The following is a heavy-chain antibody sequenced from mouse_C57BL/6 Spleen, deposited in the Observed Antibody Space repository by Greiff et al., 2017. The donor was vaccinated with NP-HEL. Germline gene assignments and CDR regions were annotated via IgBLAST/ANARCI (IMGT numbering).Heavy chain of an antibody. CDR3: ARMARTIN. V-gene: IGHV5-6-3*01. J-gene: IGHJ2*01. CDR2: INSNGGST. CDR1: GFTFSSYG. Sequence: EVQVVESGGGLVQPGGSLKLSCAASGFTFSSYGMSWVRQTPDKRLELVATINSNGGSTYYPDSVKGRFTISRDNAKNTLYLQMSSLKSEDTAMYYCARMARTINWGQGTNLIGAS.